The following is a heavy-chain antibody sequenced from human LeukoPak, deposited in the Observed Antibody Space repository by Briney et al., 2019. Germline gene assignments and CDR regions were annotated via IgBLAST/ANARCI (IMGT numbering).Heavy chain of an antibody. CDR2: IIPILGIA. CDR1: GGTFSSYT. Sequence: ASVKVSCKASGGTFSSYTISWVRQAPGQGLEWMGRIIPILGIANYAQKFQGRVTITTDESTSTAYMELSSLRSEDTAVYYCARGGAPHYYYDSSGYPEHAFDIWGQGTMVTASS. D-gene: IGHD3-22*01. CDR3: ARGGAPHYYYDSSGYPEHAFDI. J-gene: IGHJ3*02. V-gene: IGHV1-69*16.